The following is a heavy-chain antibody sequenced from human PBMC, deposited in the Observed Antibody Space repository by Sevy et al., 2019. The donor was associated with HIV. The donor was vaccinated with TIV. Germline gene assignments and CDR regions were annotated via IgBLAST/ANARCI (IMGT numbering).Heavy chain of an antibody. V-gene: IGHV3-33*01. Sequence: GGSLRLSCAASGFTFSSYGMHWVRQAPGKGLEWVAVIWYDGSNKYYADSVKGRFTISRDNSKNTLYLQMNSLRAEDTAVYYCASQGYCSGGSCYRYSDYWGQGTLVTVSS. J-gene: IGHJ4*02. CDR2: IWYDGSNK. CDR3: ASQGYCSGGSCYRYSDY. D-gene: IGHD2-15*01. CDR1: GFTFSSYG.